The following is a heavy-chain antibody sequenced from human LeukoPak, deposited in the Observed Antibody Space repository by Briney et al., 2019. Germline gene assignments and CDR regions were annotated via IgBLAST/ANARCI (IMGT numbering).Heavy chain of an antibody. CDR3: ASRAYYDSSGLDY. CDR1: GGSIRNYY. Sequence: TSETLSLTCSVSGGSIRNYYWTWIWQRPGKGLERIGHVSNSGSTKYNPSLKSRVTISIDTSKKHFSLKLSSVTAADTAVYYCASRAYYDSSGLDYWGQGILVTVSS. CDR2: VSNSGST. V-gene: IGHV4-59*08. D-gene: IGHD3-22*01. J-gene: IGHJ4*02.